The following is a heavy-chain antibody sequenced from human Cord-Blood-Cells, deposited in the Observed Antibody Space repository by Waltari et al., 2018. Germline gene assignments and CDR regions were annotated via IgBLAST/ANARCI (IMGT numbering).Heavy chain of an antibody. CDR3: ARDPRRANWGAFDI. D-gene: IGHD7-27*01. CDR1: GFTFRRYS. V-gene: IGHV3-21*01. Sequence: EVQLVESGGGLVKPGGSLRLSCPASGFTFRRYSMTWVRQAPGKGREGVPSISSSSSYIYYADSVKGRFTISRDNAKNSLYLQMNSLRAEDTAVYYCARDPRRANWGAFDIWGQGTMVTVSS. J-gene: IGHJ3*02. CDR2: ISSSSSYI.